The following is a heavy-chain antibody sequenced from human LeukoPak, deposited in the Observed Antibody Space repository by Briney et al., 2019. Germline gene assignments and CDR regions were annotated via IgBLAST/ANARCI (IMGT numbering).Heavy chain of an antibody. CDR3: ARVGYYGSGTFGY. CDR1: GYTFTVYH. V-gene: IGHV1-2*02. J-gene: IGHJ4*02. D-gene: IGHD3-10*01. CDR2: SSPDNGGI. Sequence: ASVTVSCKASGYTFTVYHLHWVRQAPGQGLEWMGWSSPDNGGINYAQKFQGRVTMTRDPSSTTAYMEMTRLTSADTAVYYCARVGYYGSGTFGYWGQGAQVTVSS.